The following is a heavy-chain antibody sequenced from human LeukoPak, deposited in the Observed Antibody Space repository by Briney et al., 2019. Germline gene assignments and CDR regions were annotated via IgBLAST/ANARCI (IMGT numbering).Heavy chain of an antibody. D-gene: IGHD2-21*02. CDR1: GFTFSNYA. V-gene: IGHV3-23*01. Sequence: GGSQRLSCAASGFTFSNYAISWVRQAPGKGLEWVSAISASGGTTYYADSVKGRFTISRDSSKNTLYLQMNSLRAEDTALYYCAKDRDSSRRGIDYWGQGTLVTVSS. CDR3: AKDRDSSRRGIDY. J-gene: IGHJ4*02. CDR2: ISASGGTT.